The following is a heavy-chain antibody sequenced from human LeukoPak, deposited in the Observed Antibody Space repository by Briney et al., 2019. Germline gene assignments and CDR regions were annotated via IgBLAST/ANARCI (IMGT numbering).Heavy chain of an antibody. D-gene: IGHD3-10*01. V-gene: IGHV3-11*01. CDR1: GFTFSDYY. Sequence: GGSLRLSCAASGFTFSDYYMSWIRQAPGQGLEFVSYISGSGSTTYYADSVKARFTISRDNAKSSLFLQMNNLRAEDTAVYYCAKLMRGSGSYFPPSDYWGQGALVTVSS. CDR3: AKLMRGSGSYFPPSDY. J-gene: IGHJ4*02. CDR2: ISGSGSTT.